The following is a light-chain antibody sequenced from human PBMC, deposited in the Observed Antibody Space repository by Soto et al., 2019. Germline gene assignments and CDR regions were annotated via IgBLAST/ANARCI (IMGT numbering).Light chain of an antibody. Sequence: AIQVTQSPSSQSASVGDRVTITCRASQGPRNELSWYQQKPGKAPKFLIFAASNLQSGVPSRFSGSGSGTDFTLTISSLQPEDFATYFCLQDDDYPFTFGGGTKVEIK. CDR2: AAS. V-gene: IGKV1-6*01. J-gene: IGKJ4*01. CDR1: QGPRNE. CDR3: LQDDDYPFT.